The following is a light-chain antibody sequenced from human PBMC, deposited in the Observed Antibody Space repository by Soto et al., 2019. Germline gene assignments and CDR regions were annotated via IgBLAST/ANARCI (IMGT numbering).Light chain of an antibody. V-gene: IGLV1-40*01. J-gene: IGLJ3*02. CDR2: GNS. CDR3: QSYDSNLSGRV. Sequence: QPVLTQPPSVSGAPGQRVTISCTGSDSNIGARYHVHWYQQLPGKAPRLIIYGNSNRPSGVPDRFSGSKSGSSASLAISGLQADDEATYYCQSYDSNLSGRVFGEGTKLTVL. CDR1: DSNIGARYH.